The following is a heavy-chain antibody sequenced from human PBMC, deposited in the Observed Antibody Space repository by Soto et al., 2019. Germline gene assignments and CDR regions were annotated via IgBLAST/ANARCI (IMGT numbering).Heavy chain of an antibody. V-gene: IGHV1-69*13. Sequence: ASVKVSCKASGGTFSSYAISWVRQAPGQGLEWMGGIIPIFGTANYAQKFQGRVTITADESTSTAYMELSSLRSEDTAVYYCAKDPRNYYDGSGFSCFDPWGQGTLVTVSS. CDR2: IIPIFGTA. D-gene: IGHD3-22*01. CDR3: AKDPRNYYDGSGFSCFDP. J-gene: IGHJ5*02. CDR1: GGTFSSYA.